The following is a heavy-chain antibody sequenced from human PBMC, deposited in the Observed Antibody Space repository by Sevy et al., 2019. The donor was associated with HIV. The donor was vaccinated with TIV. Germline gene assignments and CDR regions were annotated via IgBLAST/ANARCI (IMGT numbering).Heavy chain of an antibody. Sequence: GGSLRLSCAASGFTFSSYAMHWVRQAPGKGLELVAVISYDGSNKYYADSVKGRFTISRDNSKNTLYLQMNSLRAEDTAVYYCARDSSEYQLLNWFDPWGQGTLVTVSS. CDR3: ARDSSEYQLLNWFDP. V-gene: IGHV3-30-3*01. CDR2: ISYDGSNK. J-gene: IGHJ5*02. CDR1: GFTFSSYA. D-gene: IGHD2-2*01.